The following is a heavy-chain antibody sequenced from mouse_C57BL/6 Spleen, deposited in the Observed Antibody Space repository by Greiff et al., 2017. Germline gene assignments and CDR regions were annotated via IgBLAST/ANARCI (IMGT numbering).Heavy chain of an antibody. CDR2: ISDGGSYT. Sequence: DVKLQESGGGLVKPGGSLKLSCAASGFTFSSYAMSWVRQTPEKRLEWVATISDGGSYTYYPDNVKGRFTISRDNAKNNLYLQMSHLKSEDTAMYYCARENYYGSTSWFAYWGQGTLVTVSA. D-gene: IGHD1-1*01. J-gene: IGHJ3*01. CDR3: ARENYYGSTSWFAY. V-gene: IGHV5-4*01. CDR1: GFTFSSYA.